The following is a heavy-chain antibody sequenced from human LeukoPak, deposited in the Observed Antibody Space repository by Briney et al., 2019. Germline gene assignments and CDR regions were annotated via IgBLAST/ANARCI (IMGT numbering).Heavy chain of an antibody. D-gene: IGHD1-26*01. CDR2: IYYSGRT. CDR1: GGSITSYY. J-gene: IGHJ2*01. CDR3: ARDSDTWYFDL. Sequence: SETLSLTCSVPGGSITSYYWSWIRQPPGKGPEWIGYIYYSGRTDYNPSLKSRVTISVDTSKNHFFLKVSSVTAADTAVYYCARDSDTWYFDLWGRGTLVTVSS. V-gene: IGHV4-59*01.